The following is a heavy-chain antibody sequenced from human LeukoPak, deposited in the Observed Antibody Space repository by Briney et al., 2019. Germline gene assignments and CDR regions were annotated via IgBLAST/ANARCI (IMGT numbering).Heavy chain of an antibody. D-gene: IGHD5-12*01. CDR1: GFIFSSYR. V-gene: IGHV3-48*02. Sequence: GGSLRLSYAASGFIFSSYRMTWVRQAPGKGLEWVSYISSSSDIIYSADSVKGRFTISRDNAKNSLYLQMNGLRDEDTAVYYCAKEVAMIKYYYYGMDVWGQGTTVTVSS. CDR2: ISSSSDII. J-gene: IGHJ6*02. CDR3: AKEVAMIKYYYYGMDV.